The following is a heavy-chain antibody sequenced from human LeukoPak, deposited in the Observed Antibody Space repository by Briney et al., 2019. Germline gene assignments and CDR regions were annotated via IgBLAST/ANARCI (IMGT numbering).Heavy chain of an antibody. CDR3: ARDGDFWSGSPGAFDI. CDR1: GFTFSSYS. V-gene: IGHV3-21*04. J-gene: IGHJ3*02. CDR2: ISSSSSYI. D-gene: IGHD3-3*01. Sequence: GGSLRLSCAASGFTFSSYSMNWVRQAPGKGLEWVSSISSSSSYIYYADSVKGRFTISRDNAKNSLYLQMNSLRAEDTAVYYCARDGDFWSGSPGAFDIWGQGTMVTVSS.